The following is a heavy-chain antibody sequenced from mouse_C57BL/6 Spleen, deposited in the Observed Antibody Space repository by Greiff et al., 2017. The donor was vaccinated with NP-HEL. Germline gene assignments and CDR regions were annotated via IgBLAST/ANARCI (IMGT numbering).Heavy chain of an antibody. J-gene: IGHJ1*03. CDR1: GYTFTSYW. D-gene: IGHD1-1*01. CDR2: IDPSDSET. Sequence: QVQLQQPGAELVRPGSSVKLSCKASGYTFTSYWMHWVKQRPIQGLEWIGNIDPSDSETHYNQKFKDKATLPVDKSSSTAYMQLSSLTSEDSAVYYCARKRRIYGSSYDWYFDVWGTGTTVTVSS. CDR3: ARKRRIYGSSYDWYFDV. V-gene: IGHV1-52*01.